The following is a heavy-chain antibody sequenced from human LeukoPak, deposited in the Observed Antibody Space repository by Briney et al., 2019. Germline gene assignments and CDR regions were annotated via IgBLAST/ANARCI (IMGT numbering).Heavy chain of an antibody. Sequence: GGSLRLSCVVSGFTFTDYGMSWVRQAPGKGLEWVSVITGSGGTTYYAGSVKGRFTISRDNSKNTLYLQMNSLRAEDTAIYYCVKDAIGRSSEWYDAYWGQGTLVTVSS. CDR1: GFTFTDYG. J-gene: IGHJ4*02. CDR2: ITGSGGTT. D-gene: IGHD6-19*01. CDR3: VKDAIGRSSEWYDAY. V-gene: IGHV3-23*01.